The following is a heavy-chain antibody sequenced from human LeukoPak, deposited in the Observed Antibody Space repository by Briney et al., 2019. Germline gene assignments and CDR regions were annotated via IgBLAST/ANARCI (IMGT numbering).Heavy chain of an antibody. D-gene: IGHD6-6*01. CDR1: GGSISSSSYY. J-gene: IGHJ6*02. Sequence: SETLSLTCTVSGGSISSSSYYWGWIRQPPGKGLEWIGSIYYSGSTYYNPSLKSRVTISVNTSKNQFSLKLSSVTAADTAVYYCARGAIAARHHYYYYGMDVWGQGTTVTVSS. V-gene: IGHV4-39*01. CDR2: IYYSGST. CDR3: ARGAIAARHHYYYYGMDV.